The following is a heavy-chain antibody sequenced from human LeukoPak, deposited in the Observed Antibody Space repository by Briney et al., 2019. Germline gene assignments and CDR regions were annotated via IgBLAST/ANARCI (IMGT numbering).Heavy chain of an antibody. CDR3: AREDYDDSPQGFDP. Sequence: SETLSLTCTVSGGSISSSYYWGWIRQPPGKGLEWIGSIYYSGSTYYNPSLKSRVTISVDTSKNQFSLKLSSVTAADTAVYYCAREDYDDSPQGFDPWGQGTLVTVSS. CDR2: IYYSGST. CDR1: GGSISSSYY. J-gene: IGHJ5*02. D-gene: IGHD4-17*01. V-gene: IGHV4-39*07.